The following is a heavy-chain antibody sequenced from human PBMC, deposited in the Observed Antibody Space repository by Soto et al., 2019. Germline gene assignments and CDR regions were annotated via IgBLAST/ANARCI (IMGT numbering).Heavy chain of an antibody. D-gene: IGHD3-10*01. CDR1: GGSISSYY. Sequence: QVQLQESGPGLVKPSETLSLTCTVSGGSISSYYWSWIRQPPGKGLEWIGYIYYSGSTNYNPSLKRRVTISVDTSKNQFSLKLSSVTAADTAVYYCARLLWFGELLTYFDYWGQGTLVTVSS. CDR3: ARLLWFGELLTYFDY. J-gene: IGHJ4*02. CDR2: IYYSGST. V-gene: IGHV4-59*08.